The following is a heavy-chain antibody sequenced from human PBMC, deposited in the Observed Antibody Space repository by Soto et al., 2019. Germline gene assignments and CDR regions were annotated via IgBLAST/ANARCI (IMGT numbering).Heavy chain of an antibody. V-gene: IGHV1-69*06. CDR3: ARPYYDSSGYYLWDFVC. CDR2: IIPNFDTP. Sequence: QVQLVQSGAEVKKPGSSVKLSCKASGDSFNTFAVTWVRQAPGQGLEWMGGIIPNFDTPNYAQKFQGRVTIPADKSTSSPYMGLSSLRSEATAVYYCARPYYDSSGYYLWDFVCWGQGTLVTVSS. J-gene: IGHJ4*02. CDR1: GDSFNTFA. D-gene: IGHD3-22*01.